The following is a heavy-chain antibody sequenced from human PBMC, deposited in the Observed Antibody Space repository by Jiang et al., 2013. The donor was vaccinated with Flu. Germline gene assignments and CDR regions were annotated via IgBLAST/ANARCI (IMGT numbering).Heavy chain of an antibody. J-gene: IGHJ4*02. CDR1: GYSFTSYW. V-gene: IGHV5-10-1*01. CDR3: ARREGDFDSNIYYLD. Sequence: GAEVKKPGESLRISCKGFGYSFTSYWISWVRQMPGKGLEWMGRIDPTDSYTNYSPSFQGHVTISVDKSISTAYLQWSSLKASDTAIYYCARREGDFDSNIYYLDWGQGTLVTVSS. D-gene: IGHD3-22*01. CDR2: IDPTDSYT.